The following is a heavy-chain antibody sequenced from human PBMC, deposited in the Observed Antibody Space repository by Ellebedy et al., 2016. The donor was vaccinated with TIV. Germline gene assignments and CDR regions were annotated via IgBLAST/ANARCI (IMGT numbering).Heavy chain of an antibody. CDR3: ARLPIGWYFDY. CDR1: GGSISSGGYS. Sequence: SETLSITXAVSGGSISSGGYSWSWIRQPAGKGLEWIGRIYTSGSTNYNPSLKSRVTMSVDTSKNQFSLKLSSVTAADTAVYYCARLPIGWYFDYWGQGTLVTVSS. V-gene: IGHV4-61*02. J-gene: IGHJ4*02. D-gene: IGHD6-19*01. CDR2: IYTSGST.